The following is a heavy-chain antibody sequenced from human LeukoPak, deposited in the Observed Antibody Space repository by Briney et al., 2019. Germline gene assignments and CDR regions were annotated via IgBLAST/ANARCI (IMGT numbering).Heavy chain of an antibody. CDR3: ASLKVSVVLGAISYYMDV. D-gene: IGHD4/OR15-4a*01. CDR2: IFPSGTT. V-gene: IGHV4-4*09. J-gene: IGHJ6*03. Sequence: PSETLSLTRTVSGASITNFYSSWVRRPPGKGLGWIGYIFPSGTTNYNPSLQSRVTMSLDTSKNQLSLRLSSVTAADTAVYFCASLKVSVVLGAISYYMDVWGKGTTVTVSS. CDR1: GASITNFY.